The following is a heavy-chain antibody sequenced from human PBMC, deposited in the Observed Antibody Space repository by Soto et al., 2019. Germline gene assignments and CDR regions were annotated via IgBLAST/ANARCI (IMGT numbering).Heavy chain of an antibody. V-gene: IGHV1-46*01. CDR1: VYTLTSYY. CDR2: INPSGGST. Sequence: XSVKVSCKASVYTLTSYYMHWVRQAPGQGLAWMGIINPSGGSTSYAQNYQGRITMTRDTSTTTVYMELSSLRSEDTAVYFCARGDYDVLTGHYPLDYWGQGTQVTVSS. J-gene: IGHJ4*02. D-gene: IGHD3-9*01. CDR3: ARGDYDVLTGHYPLDY.